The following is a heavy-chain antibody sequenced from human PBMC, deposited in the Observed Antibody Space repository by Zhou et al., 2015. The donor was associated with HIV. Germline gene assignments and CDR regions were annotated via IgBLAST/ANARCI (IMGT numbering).Heavy chain of an antibody. J-gene: IGHJ4*02. CDR2: MYPNSGNT. V-gene: IGHV1-8*01. CDR1: GYTFIDYD. Sequence: QVQLVQSGAEVKKSGASVKVSCKASGYTFIDYDVNWVRQATGQGLEWMGWMYPNSGNTVYAQKFQGRVTMTRNTSISTAYMELSSLRSDDTAVYYCVRGRRDTAMVMGGPYFDFWGQGTLVTVSS. CDR3: VRGRRDTAMVMGGPYFDF. D-gene: IGHD5-18*01.